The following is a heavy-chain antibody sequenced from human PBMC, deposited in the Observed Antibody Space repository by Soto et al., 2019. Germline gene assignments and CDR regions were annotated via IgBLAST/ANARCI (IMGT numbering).Heavy chain of an antibody. D-gene: IGHD3-3*01. J-gene: IGHJ6*02. Sequence: ASVKVSCKASGYTFTSYGISWVRQAPGQGLEWMGWISAYNGNTNYAQKLQGRVTMTTDTSTSTAYMELRSLRPDDTAVYYCARDRHYEFWSGYYLMDVWGQGTTVTVSS. CDR2: ISAYNGNT. CDR3: ARDRHYEFWSGYYLMDV. V-gene: IGHV1-18*01. CDR1: GYTFTSYG.